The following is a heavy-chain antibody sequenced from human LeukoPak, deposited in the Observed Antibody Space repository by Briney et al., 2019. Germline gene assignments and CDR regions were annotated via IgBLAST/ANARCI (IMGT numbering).Heavy chain of an antibody. J-gene: IGHJ5*02. CDR1: GFTFSSHW. V-gene: IGHV3-74*01. CDR3: ARDNWNPGWFDP. Sequence: PGGSLRLSCAASGFTFSSHWMHWVRQAPGKGLVWVSRINSDGSSTSYADPVKGRFTISRDNAKNTLYLQMNSLRAEDTAVYYCARDNWNPGWFDPWGQGTLVTVSS. D-gene: IGHD1-20*01. CDR2: INSDGSST.